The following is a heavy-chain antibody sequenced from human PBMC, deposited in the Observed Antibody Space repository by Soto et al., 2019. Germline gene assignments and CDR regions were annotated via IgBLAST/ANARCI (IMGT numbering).Heavy chain of an antibody. CDR3: ARWDDYGASDQYHFDN. CDR1: GYTFTASG. Sequence: QVQLVQSGAEVKKPGASLKVSCKASGYTFTASGIAWVRQAPGQGLEWMGWVSVYNGHTEYLQKFLGRVAMTTDTSADTAYLELRSLRSDDAAVYYCARWDDYGASDQYHFDNWGQGTLVTVSS. J-gene: IGHJ4*02. D-gene: IGHD4-17*01. V-gene: IGHV1-18*01. CDR2: VSVYNGHT.